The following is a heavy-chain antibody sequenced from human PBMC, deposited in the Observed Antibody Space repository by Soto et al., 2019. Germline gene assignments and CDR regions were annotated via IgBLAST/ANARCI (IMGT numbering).Heavy chain of an antibody. CDR3: ARLRVTPGDGFDI. Sequence: GESLKISCKGSGYSFSSYWITWVRQMPGKGLEWMGRIDPSDSYTNYSPSFQGHVTISADKSISTAYVQWSSLKASDTAMYYCARLRVTPGDGFDIWGQGTMVTVSS. J-gene: IGHJ3*02. CDR1: GYSFSSYW. CDR2: IDPSDSYT. V-gene: IGHV5-10-1*01. D-gene: IGHD2-21*02.